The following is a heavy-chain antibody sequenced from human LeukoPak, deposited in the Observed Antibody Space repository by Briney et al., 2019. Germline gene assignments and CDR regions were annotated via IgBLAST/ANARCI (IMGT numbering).Heavy chain of an antibody. D-gene: IGHD3-3*01. CDR2: IYTSGST. J-gene: IGHJ3*02. V-gene: IGHV4-4*07. Sequence: PSETVSLTCTVSGGSISSYYWSWIRQPAGKGLEWIGRIYTSGSTNYNPSLKSRVTMSVDTSKNQFSLKLSSVTAADTAVYYCARDEVTIFGVVIGAFDIWGQGTMVTVSS. CDR3: ARDEVTIFGVVIGAFDI. CDR1: GGSISSYY.